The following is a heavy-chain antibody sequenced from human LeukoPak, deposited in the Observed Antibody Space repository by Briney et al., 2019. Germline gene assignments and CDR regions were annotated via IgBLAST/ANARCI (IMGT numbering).Heavy chain of an antibody. Sequence: SETLSLTWTVSGGSSNNYYWSWIRQSAGKGLEWIGRIYTSGSTNYNPSLKSRVSMSVDTSKNQFSLRLRSVTAADTAVYYCARESGYYYDTSGYTFDYWGQGILVTVSS. CDR2: IYTSGST. V-gene: IGHV4-4*07. J-gene: IGHJ4*02. D-gene: IGHD3-22*01. CDR3: ARESGYYYDTSGYTFDY. CDR1: GGSSNNYY.